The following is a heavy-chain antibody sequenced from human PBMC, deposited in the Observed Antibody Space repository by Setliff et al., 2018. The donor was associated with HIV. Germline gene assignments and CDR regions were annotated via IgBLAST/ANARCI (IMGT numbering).Heavy chain of an antibody. J-gene: IGHJ1*01. D-gene: IGHD2-15*01. CDR1: GYTFTSYA. V-gene: IGHV1-3*01. CDR3: ARVACSGGSCYSYFQH. Sequence: ASVKVSCKASGYTFTSYAMNWVRQAPGQRLEWMGWINAGNGNTKYSQKFQGRVTMTRNTSISTAYMELSSLRSEDTAVYYCARVACSGGSCYSYFQHWGQGTLVTVS. CDR2: INAGNGNT.